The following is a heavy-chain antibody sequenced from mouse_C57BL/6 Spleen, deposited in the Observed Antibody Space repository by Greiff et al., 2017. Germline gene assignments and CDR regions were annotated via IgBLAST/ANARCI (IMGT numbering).Heavy chain of an antibody. V-gene: IGHV1-64*01. CDR1: GYTFTSYW. CDR3: ASPPYGSSYDFDY. CDR2: IHPNSGST. D-gene: IGHD1-1*01. J-gene: IGHJ2*01. Sequence: QVQLQQSGAELVKPGASVKLSCKASGYTFTSYWMHWVKQRPGQGLEWIGMIHPNSGSTNYNEKFKSKATLTVDKSSSTAYMQLSSLTSEDSAVYYCASPPYGSSYDFDYWGQGTTLTVSS.